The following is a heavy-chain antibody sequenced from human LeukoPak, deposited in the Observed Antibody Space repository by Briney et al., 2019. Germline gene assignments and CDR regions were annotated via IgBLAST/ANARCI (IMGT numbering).Heavy chain of an antibody. CDR3: ARGVYGDYFTKTGYFDY. J-gene: IGHJ4*02. V-gene: IGHV4-34*01. CDR2: INDSGST. CDR1: GGSFSEYY. D-gene: IGHD4-17*01. Sequence: PSETLSFTCAVYGGSFSEYYWNWLRQPPGKGLEWIGEINDSGSTNYNPFLKSRVSISVDTSKKQFSLKVNSVTAADTAVYYCARGVYGDYFTKTGYFDYWGQGTQVIVSS.